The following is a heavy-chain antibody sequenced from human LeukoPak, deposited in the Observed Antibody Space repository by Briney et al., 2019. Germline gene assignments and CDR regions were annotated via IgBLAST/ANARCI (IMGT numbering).Heavy chain of an antibody. J-gene: IGHJ4*02. CDR2: ISGSGGST. Sequence: GGSLRLSRASSGFILSSYAMSWVRQAPGKGLEWVSAISGSGGSTYYADSVKGRFTISRDNSKNTLYLQMNSLRAEDTAVYYCAKVRGRKDLYWGQGTLVTVSS. V-gene: IGHV3-23*01. CDR1: GFILSSYA. CDR3: AKVRGRKDLY. D-gene: IGHD1-26*01.